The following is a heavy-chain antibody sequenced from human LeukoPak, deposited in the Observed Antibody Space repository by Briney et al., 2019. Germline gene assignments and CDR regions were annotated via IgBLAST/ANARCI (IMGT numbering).Heavy chain of an antibody. V-gene: IGHV3-74*01. CDR2: ISGDGSMS. Sequence: GGSLRLSCSASGFTFSNFWLHWVRQAPGKGLEWVSRISGDGSMSNYADSVKGRFTISRDDAKNTLYLQMYSLRDDETAVYFCTKGGTTVFDDWGQGTLVTVSS. D-gene: IGHD1-1*01. CDR3: TKGGTTVFDD. J-gene: IGHJ4*02. CDR1: GFTFSNFW.